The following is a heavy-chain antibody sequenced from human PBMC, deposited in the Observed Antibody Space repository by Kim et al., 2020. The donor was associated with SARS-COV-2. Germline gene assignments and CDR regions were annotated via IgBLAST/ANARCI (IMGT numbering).Heavy chain of an antibody. D-gene: IGHD1-1*01. J-gene: IGHJ3*01. Sequence: YVEYVKGRFTVSKDNAKNLLYLQMNSLRAEDAAVYFCTSDILSPGTKGFDVWGQGTKVTVSS. CDR3: TSDILSPGTKGFDV. V-gene: IGHV3-7*01.